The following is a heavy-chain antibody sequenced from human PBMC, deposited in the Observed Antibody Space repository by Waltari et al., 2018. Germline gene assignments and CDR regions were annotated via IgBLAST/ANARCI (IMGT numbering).Heavy chain of an antibody. J-gene: IGHJ5*02. CDR2: IYHSGST. CDR3: ARGVAALRYSSSSHKQGWFDP. D-gene: IGHD6-6*01. CDR1: GGSISSSNW. V-gene: IGHV4-4*02. Sequence: QVQLQESGPGLVKPSGTLSLTCAVSGGSISSSNWWSWVRQPPGKGLEWIGEIYHSGSTNYNPSLKSRVTISVDKSKNQFSLKLSSVTAADTAVYYCARGVAALRYSSSSHKQGWFDPWGQGTLVTVSS.